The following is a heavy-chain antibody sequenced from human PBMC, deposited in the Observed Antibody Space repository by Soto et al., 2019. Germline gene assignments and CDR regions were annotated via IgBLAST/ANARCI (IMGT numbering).Heavy chain of an antibody. Sequence: QVQLQESGPGLVKPSQTLSLTCTVSGGSINSGGYCWSWIRQHPGKGLDWIGCISYGGSTSYNPTLKSRVTISVDTSKNQFSLKLTSVTAADTAVYYCSRGILVWGQGALITVSS. CDR2: ISYGGST. CDR3: SRGILV. CDR1: GGSINSGGYC. J-gene: IGHJ4*02. V-gene: IGHV4-31*03. D-gene: IGHD5-18*01.